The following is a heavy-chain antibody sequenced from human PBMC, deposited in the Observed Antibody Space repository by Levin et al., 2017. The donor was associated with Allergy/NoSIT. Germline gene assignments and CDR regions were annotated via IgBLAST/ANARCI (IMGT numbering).Heavy chain of an antibody. D-gene: IGHD6-25*01. CDR2: VGST. V-gene: IGHV4-61*01. CDR3: ARTTIASASDY. CDR1: GAPVRSNSYY. J-gene: IGHJ4*02. Sequence: PGGSLRLSCTVSGAPVRSNSYYWSWIRQPPGKGLEWIAYVGSTNYNPPLKSRVTISIDTSKNQFSLKLNSVTPADTAVYDCARTTIASASDYWGQGTRVAVSA.